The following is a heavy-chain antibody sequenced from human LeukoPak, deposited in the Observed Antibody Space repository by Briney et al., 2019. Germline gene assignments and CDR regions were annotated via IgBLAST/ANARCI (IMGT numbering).Heavy chain of an antibody. CDR2: ISGSGGGT. J-gene: IGHJ6*02. CDR3: VKGGDYSIARNYYYNGLDA. CDR1: GFTFTDYA. V-gene: IGHV3-23*01. Sequence: GGSLRLSCVASGFTFTDYAMNWVRQAPGKGLEWVSSISGSGGGTYYADSVRGRSIISRDNSENMVHRQLTRLRVEDTAAYYCVKGGDYSIARNYYYNGLDAWGQGTTVIVS. D-gene: IGHD4-17*01.